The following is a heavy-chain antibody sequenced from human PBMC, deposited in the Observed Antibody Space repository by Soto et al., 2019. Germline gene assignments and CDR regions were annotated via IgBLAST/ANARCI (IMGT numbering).Heavy chain of an antibody. V-gene: IGHV4-59*08. CDR3: ARHDCSTTTCYPHFDS. CDR1: GGSISGYY. J-gene: IGHJ4*02. Sequence: SETLSLTCTVSGGSISGYYWSWIRQPPGKGLEWFGYIYYSGSTNYNPSLEGRVTISVDTSKNQFSLKLTSVTAADTAVYYCARHDCSTTTCYPHFDSWGQGILVTVSS. CDR2: IYYSGST. D-gene: IGHD2-2*01.